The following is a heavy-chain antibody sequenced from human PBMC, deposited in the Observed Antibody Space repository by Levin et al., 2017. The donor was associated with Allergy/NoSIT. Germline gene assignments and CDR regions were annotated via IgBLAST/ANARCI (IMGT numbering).Heavy chain of an antibody. CDR2: ISAYNGNT. J-gene: IGHJ4*02. V-gene: IGHV1-18*01. Sequence: ASVKVSCKASGYTFTSYGISWVRQAPGQGLEWMGWISAYNGNTNYAQKLQGRVTMTTDTSTSTAYMELRSLRSDDTAVYYCARVSSSSWVEVGYYFDYWGQGTLVTVSS. D-gene: IGHD6-13*01. CDR1: GYTFTSYG. CDR3: ARVSSSSWVEVGYYFDY.